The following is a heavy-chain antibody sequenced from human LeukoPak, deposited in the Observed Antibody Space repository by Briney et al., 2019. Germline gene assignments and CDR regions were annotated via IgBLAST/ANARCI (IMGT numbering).Heavy chain of an antibody. Sequence: GGSLRLSCVASGFSFSTSLMGWVRQAPGKGLEWVSAISGGGETTYYADSVKGRFTISRDNSESTLYLRMDSLGADDTAVYYCAKVREAWDYWGQGTQVTVSS. CDR3: AKVREAWDY. V-gene: IGHV3-23*01. J-gene: IGHJ4*02. CDR2: ISGGGETT. CDR1: GFSFSTSL. D-gene: IGHD5-24*01.